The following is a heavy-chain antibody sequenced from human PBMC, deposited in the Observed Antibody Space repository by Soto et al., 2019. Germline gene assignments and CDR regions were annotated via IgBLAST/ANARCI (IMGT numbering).Heavy chain of an antibody. Sequence: LSLTCTVSGISISSINYYWTSIRQSPGKGLEWSGCIDYSGTTYYNPSLKSRVSISEDTSKNQFSLKLTSVAAADTAVYYCASFGVASMNWFDPWGQGTLVT. CDR1: GISISSINYY. D-gene: IGHD3-3*01. J-gene: IGHJ5*02. CDR2: IDYSGTT. V-gene: IGHV4-30-4*01. CDR3: ASFGVASMNWFDP.